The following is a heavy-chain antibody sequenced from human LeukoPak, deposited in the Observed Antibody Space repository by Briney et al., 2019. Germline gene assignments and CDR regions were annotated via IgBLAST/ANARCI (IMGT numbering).Heavy chain of an antibody. Sequence: SQTLSLTCAISGDSVFSNSAAWSWIRQSPSRGLEWLGRTCYRSKWYIDYAVSVRSRITINPDTSKNQFSLKLSSVTAADTAAYYCARGCYSYAPDELAPINDYGMDVWGQGTTVTVSS. V-gene: IGHV6-1*01. D-gene: IGHD5-18*01. J-gene: IGHJ6*02. CDR1: GDSVFSNSAA. CDR3: ARGCYSYAPDELAPINDYGMDV. CDR2: TCYRSKWYI.